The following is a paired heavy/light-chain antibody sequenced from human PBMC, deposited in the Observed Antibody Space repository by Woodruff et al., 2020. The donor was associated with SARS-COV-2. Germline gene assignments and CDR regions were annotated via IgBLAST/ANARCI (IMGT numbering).Light chain of an antibody. CDR3: QQYNTYFTWT. CDR1: QSISRW. CDR2: QAS. Sequence: DIQMTQSPSTLPASVGDRVTITCRASQSISRWLAWYQQKPGKAPRLLIYQASSLESGVPSRFSGSGSGTEFTLTISSLQPDDFATYYCQQYNTYFTWTFGQGTKVEIK. V-gene: IGKV1-5*03. J-gene: IGKJ1*01.
Heavy chain of an antibody. CDR1: GYRFTNYW. V-gene: IGHV5-51*01. CDR3: ARVLGGGIAARLADS. J-gene: IGHJ4*02. Sequence: EVQLVQPGAEVKKPGESLKISCKGSGYRFTNYWIGWVRQMPGKGLEWMGIIYPDDSDTRYSPSFQGQVTVSADKSISTAYLQWSSLKASDTAMYYCARVLGGGIAARLADSWGQGTLVTVSS. D-gene: IGHD6-6*01. CDR2: IYPDDSDT.